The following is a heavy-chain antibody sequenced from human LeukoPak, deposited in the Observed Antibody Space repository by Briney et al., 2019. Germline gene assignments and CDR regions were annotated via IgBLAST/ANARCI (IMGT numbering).Heavy chain of an antibody. CDR1: GYTFTSYG. D-gene: IGHD2-15*01. CDR2: ISAYNGNT. J-gene: IGHJ3*02. CDR3: ARPSRDIVVVVAATEEDAFDI. V-gene: IGHV1-18*01. Sequence: GASVKVSCKASGYTFTSYGISWVRQAPGQGLEWMGWISAYNGNTNYAQKLQGRVTMTTDTSTSTAYMELRSLRSDDTAVYYCARPSRDIVVVVAATEEDAFDIWGQGTMVTVSS.